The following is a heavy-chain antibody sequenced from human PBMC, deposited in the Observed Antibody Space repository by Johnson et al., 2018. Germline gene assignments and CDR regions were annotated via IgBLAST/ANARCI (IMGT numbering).Heavy chain of an antibody. CDR2: MNPNSGNT. V-gene: IGHV1-8*01. Sequence: VQLLESGAEVKKPGASXKVSCKASGYTFTSYDINWVRQATGQGLEWMGWMNPNSGNTGYAQKFQGRVTMTRNTSISTAYMEMSSLMPEDTAVYYCARGMTGDAFDSWGQGTMVTVSS. CDR3: ARGMTGDAFDS. J-gene: IGHJ3*02. CDR1: GYTFTSYD.